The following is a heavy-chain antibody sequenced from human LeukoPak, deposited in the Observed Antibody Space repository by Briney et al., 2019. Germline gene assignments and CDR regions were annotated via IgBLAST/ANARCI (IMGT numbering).Heavy chain of an antibody. Sequence: SETLSLTCTVSGGSISSYYWSWIRQPPGKGLERIGYIYASGSTNYNSSLKSRVTISVDTSKNQFSLKLSSVTAADTAVYYCARARGSGSFGWFDPWGQGTLVTVSS. CDR2: IYASGST. D-gene: IGHD3-22*01. J-gene: IGHJ5*02. CDR3: ARARGSGSFGWFDP. CDR1: GGSISSYY. V-gene: IGHV4-4*09.